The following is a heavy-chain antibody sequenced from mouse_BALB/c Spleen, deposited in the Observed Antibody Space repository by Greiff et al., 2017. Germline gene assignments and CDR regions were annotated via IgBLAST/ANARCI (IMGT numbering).Heavy chain of an antibody. CDR3: AREDDYDGGFAY. J-gene: IGHJ3*01. V-gene: IGHV1-7*01. Sequence: VHLVESGAELAKPGASVKMSCKASGYTFTSYWMHWVKQRPGQGLEWIGYINPSTGYTEYNQKFKDKATLTADKSSSTAYMQLSSLTSEDSAVYYCAREDDYDGGFAYWGQGTLVTVSA. CDR1: GYTFTSYW. D-gene: IGHD2-4*01. CDR2: INPSTGYT.